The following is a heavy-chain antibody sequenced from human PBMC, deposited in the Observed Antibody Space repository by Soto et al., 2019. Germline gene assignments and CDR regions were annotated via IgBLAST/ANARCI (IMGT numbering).Heavy chain of an antibody. Sequence: QVQLVQSGAEVKKPGALVKVSCKASGYTFASYVISWVRQAPGQGLEWMGWISGYNGNTNYAQKLQGRVTMTTDISTSTVYMERRRMRSDDTAVYYCARDLTYFDTSAYTGMAVWGQGTTVTVSS. V-gene: IGHV1-18*01. CDR1: GYTFASYV. J-gene: IGHJ6*02. D-gene: IGHD3-22*01. CDR3: ARDLTYFDTSAYTGMAV. CDR2: ISGYNGNT.